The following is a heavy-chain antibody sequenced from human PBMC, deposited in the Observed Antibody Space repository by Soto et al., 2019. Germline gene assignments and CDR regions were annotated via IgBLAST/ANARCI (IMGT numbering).Heavy chain of an antibody. J-gene: IGHJ6*02. V-gene: IGHV4-61*01. D-gene: IGHD6-13*01. CDR2: IFYSENT. CDR3: ARYSNNWFQTEGMDV. Sequence: SETLSLTCTVSGDSVTSGSHYWSRIRQPPWKGLEYIGYIFYSENTNYNPSLNSRVTMSIDTSKKQFSLKLTSVTAADTAIYYCARYSNNWFQTEGMDVWGQGTTVTVSS. CDR1: GDSVTSGSHY.